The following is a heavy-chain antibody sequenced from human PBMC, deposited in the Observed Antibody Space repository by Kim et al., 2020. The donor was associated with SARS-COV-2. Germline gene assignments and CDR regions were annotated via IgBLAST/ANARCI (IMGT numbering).Heavy chain of an antibody. CDR1: GGTFSSYA. J-gene: IGHJ3*02. V-gene: IGHV1-69*13. CDR2: IIPIFGTA. Sequence: SVKVSCKASGGTFSSYAISWVRQAPGQGLEWMGGIIPIFGTANYAQKFQGRVTITADESTSTAYMELSSLRSEDTAVYYCARTQDGIQLWAAAPLDAFDIWGQGTMVTVSS. D-gene: IGHD5-18*01. CDR3: ARTQDGIQLWAAAPLDAFDI.